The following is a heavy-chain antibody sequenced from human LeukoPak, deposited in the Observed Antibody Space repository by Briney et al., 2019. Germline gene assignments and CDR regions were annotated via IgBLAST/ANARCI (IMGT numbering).Heavy chain of an antibody. J-gene: IGHJ3*02. CDR1: GYTFTSYD. CDR3: AREIDSSGYYDVFDI. D-gene: IGHD3-22*01. V-gene: IGHV1-8*01. CDR2: MNPNSGNT. Sequence: GASVKVSCKASGYTFTSYDINWVRQATGQGLEWMGWMNPNSGNTGYAQKFQGRVTMTRNTSISTAYMELSSLRSEDTAVYYCAREIDSSGYYDVFDIWGQGTMVTVSS.